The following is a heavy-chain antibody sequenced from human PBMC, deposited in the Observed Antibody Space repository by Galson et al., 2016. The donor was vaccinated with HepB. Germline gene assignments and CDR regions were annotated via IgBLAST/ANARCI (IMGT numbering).Heavy chain of an antibody. CDR3: ARDRYSTSRGPIHY. CDR2: IWYDGSNK. Sequence: SLRLSCAASGFTFSSHWMTWVRQAPGKGLEWVAVIWYDGSNKYYTDSVKGRFTISRDNSKNTLYLQMNRLRAEDTAVYYCARDRYSTSRGPIHYWGQGTLVTVSS. CDR1: GFTFSSHW. V-gene: IGHV3-33*08. D-gene: IGHD5-12*01. J-gene: IGHJ4*02.